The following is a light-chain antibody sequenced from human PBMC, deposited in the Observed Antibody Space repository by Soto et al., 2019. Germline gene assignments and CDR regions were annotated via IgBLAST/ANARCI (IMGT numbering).Light chain of an antibody. Sequence: DIQMTQSPSALSASVGDRVTITCRASQNINNYLAWYHQKSGQDHQIIIYTASTFQSTEAFITPSRIRASGSGTDFTRTIRSLQREDVTTFYCQGYRSAPCTFGPGTTVDI. CDR3: QGYRSAPCT. CDR2: TAS. J-gene: IGKJ3*01. CDR1: QNINNY. V-gene: IGKV1-27*01.